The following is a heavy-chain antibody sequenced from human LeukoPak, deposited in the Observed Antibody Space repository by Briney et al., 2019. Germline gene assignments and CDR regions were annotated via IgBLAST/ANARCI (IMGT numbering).Heavy chain of an antibody. CDR3: ARQTGESTNFDN. CDR1: GFTVSSSY. J-gene: IGHJ4*02. CDR2: IYSGGTT. V-gene: IGHV3-53*01. D-gene: IGHD2-2*01. Sequence: SGGSLRLSCAASGFTVSSSYISWVRQAPGKGLEWVSAIYSGGTTYYADSVRGRFTISRDNSENTLYLLMNSLRAEDTAMYHCARQTGESTNFDNWGQGTLVTVSS.